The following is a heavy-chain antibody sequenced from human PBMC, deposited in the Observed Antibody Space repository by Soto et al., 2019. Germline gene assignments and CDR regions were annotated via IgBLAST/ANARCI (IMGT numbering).Heavy chain of an antibody. D-gene: IGHD2-2*01. V-gene: IGHV3-23*01. CDR2: ISGSGSST. CDR1: GLIFSDYA. J-gene: IGHJ6*02. CDR3: AKGLFQLLFDYYYGLDV. Sequence: PARSLRLSCAASGLIFSDYAMTWVRQAPGKGLEWVSVISGSGSSTDYANSVKGRFTISRDNSKNTVYLQMNNLRAEDTAVYYSAKGLFQLLFDYYYGLDVWGQGTTVTVSS.